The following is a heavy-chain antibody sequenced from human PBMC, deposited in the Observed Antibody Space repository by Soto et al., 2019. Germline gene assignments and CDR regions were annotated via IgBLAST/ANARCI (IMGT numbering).Heavy chain of an antibody. Sequence: QVHLVQSGAEVKKPGPSVKVSCQGSGYAFTTYGITWVRQAPGQGLEWMGWISAHNGNTNYAQKLQGRVTVTRDTSTSTAYMELRSLRYDDTAVYYCARGRYGDYWGQGALVTLSS. CDR2: ISAHNGNT. V-gene: IGHV1-18*01. CDR1: GYAFTTYG. CDR3: ARGRYGDY. D-gene: IGHD1-1*01. J-gene: IGHJ4*02.